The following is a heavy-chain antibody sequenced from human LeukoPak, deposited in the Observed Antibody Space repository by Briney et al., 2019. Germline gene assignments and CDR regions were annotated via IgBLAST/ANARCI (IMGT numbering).Heavy chain of an antibody. D-gene: IGHD2-15*01. Sequence: GGSLRLSCAASGFTFSDYYMSWVRQAPGKGLEWVSGISWNSGSIGYADSVKGRFTISRDNAKNSLYLQMNSLRAEDTALYYCAKDMVGVTQTFYYFDYWGQGTLVTVSS. CDR1: GFTFSDYY. CDR2: ISWNSGSI. V-gene: IGHV3-9*01. J-gene: IGHJ4*02. CDR3: AKDMVGVTQTFYYFDY.